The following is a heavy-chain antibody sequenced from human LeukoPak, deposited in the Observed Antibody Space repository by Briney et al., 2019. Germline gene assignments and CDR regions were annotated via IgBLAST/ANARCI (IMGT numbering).Heavy chain of an antibody. CDR3: ARRVRARRSSTSLYYFDY. CDR1: GGTFSSYA. D-gene: IGHD2-2*01. Sequence: ASVKVSCKASGGTFSSYAISWVRQAPGQGLEWMGGIIPIFGTANYAQKFQGRVTITTDESTSTAYMELSSLRSEDTAVYYCARRVRARRSSTSLYYFDYWGQGTLVTVSS. CDR2: IIPIFGTA. J-gene: IGHJ4*02. V-gene: IGHV1-69*05.